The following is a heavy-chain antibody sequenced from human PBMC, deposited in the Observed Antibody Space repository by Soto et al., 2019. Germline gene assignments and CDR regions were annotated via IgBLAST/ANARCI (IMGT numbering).Heavy chain of an antibody. D-gene: IGHD2-2*01. CDR2: ISAYNGNT. CDR1: GYTFTSYG. V-gene: IGHV1-18*01. Sequence: ASVKVSCKASGYTFTSYGISWVRQAPGQGLEWMGWISAYNGNTNYAQKLQGRVTMTTDTSTSTAYMELSSLRSDATAVYYCATSDCSSTSCGSSIYYYYGMDVWGQGTTVTVSS. CDR3: ATSDCSSTSCGSSIYYYYGMDV. J-gene: IGHJ6*02.